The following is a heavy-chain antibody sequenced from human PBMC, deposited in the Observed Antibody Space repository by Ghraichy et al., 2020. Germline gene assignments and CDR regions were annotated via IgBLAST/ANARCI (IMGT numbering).Heavy chain of an antibody. D-gene: IGHD6-6*01. J-gene: IGHJ6*02. Sequence: SVKVSCKASGGTFSSYAISWVRQAPGQGLEWMGGIIPIFGTANYAQKFQGRVTITADESTSTAYMELSSLRSEDTAVYYCARAPKQLVRPPHYYYYGMDVWGQGTTVTVSS. V-gene: IGHV1-69*13. CDR3: ARAPKQLVRPPHYYYYGMDV. CDR2: IIPIFGTA. CDR1: GGTFSSYA.